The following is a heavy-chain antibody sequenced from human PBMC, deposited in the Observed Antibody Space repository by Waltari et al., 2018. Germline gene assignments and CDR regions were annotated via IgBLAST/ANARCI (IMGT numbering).Heavy chain of an antibody. Sequence: QITLKESGPTLVKPTQTLTLTCTFSWFSLSTSGVGVGWIRQPPGKALEWLALIYWNDDKRYSPALNRRLTITKDTSKNQVVLTMTNMDPVDTATYSCAHRQGIAAPPGASNFDYWGQGTLVTVSS. CDR3: AHRQGIAAPPGASNFDY. CDR2: IYWNDDK. D-gene: IGHD6-6*01. J-gene: IGHJ4*02. V-gene: IGHV2-5*01. CDR1: WFSLSTSGVG.